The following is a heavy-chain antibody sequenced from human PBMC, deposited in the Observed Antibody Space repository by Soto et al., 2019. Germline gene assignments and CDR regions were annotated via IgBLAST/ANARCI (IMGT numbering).Heavy chain of an antibody. CDR3: ARQTQEGYYYSGIDV. CDR2: IYPGDSDT. Sequence: PGESLKISCNGSGYSFTNYWIGWVRQMPGKGLEWMGIIYPGDSDTRYSPSFQGHVTISADKSISTAYLQWSSLKASDTAMYYCARQTQEGYYYSGIDVWGQGTTLTVSS. CDR1: GYSFTNYW. V-gene: IGHV5-51*01. J-gene: IGHJ6*02.